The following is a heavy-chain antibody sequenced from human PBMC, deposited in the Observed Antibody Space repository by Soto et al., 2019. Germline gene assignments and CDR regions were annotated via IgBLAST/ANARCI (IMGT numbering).Heavy chain of an antibody. CDR2: ISAGGGST. D-gene: IGHD6-13*01. J-gene: IGHJ4*02. CDR1: GFPFSSHA. Sequence: GGSLRLSCASSGFPFSSHAMNWVRQAPGKGLEWVSGISAGGGSTYYADSVKGRFTISRDNSRNTLYLQMSSLRAEDTAVYFCAKVEAATVSKYWGQGTLVTVSS. CDR3: AKVEAATVSKY. V-gene: IGHV3-23*01.